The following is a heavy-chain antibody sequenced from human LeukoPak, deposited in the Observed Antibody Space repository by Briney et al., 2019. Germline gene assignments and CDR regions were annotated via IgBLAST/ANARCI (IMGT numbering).Heavy chain of an antibody. J-gene: IGHJ6*02. Sequence: SVKVSCKASGGTFSSYAISWVRQAPGQGLEWMGGIIPIFGTANYAQKFQGRVTITADESTSTAYMELSSLRSEDTAVYYCARVSIAARLNYYYGMDVWGQGTTVTVSS. CDR3: ARVSIAARLNYYYGMDV. CDR1: GGTFSSYA. V-gene: IGHV1-69*13. D-gene: IGHD6-6*01. CDR2: IIPIFGTA.